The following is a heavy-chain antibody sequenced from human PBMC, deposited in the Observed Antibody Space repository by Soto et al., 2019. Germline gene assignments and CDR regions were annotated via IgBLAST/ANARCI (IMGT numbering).Heavy chain of an antibody. CDR3: ARSRRTCTEKTCYTDFDF. V-gene: IGHV1-3*01. Sequence: QVHLVQSGAEVKTPGASVTISCKASGYTFSDYGIHWIRQAPGQRPEWLGWILCLNDRKEYSQKFQGRISLTRDTSASTAYMGLSRLRSEDTAVYYCARSRRTCTEKTCYTDFDFWGQGSLVSVSS. D-gene: IGHD2-2*02. J-gene: IGHJ4*02. CDR1: GYTFSDYG. CDR2: ILCLNDRK.